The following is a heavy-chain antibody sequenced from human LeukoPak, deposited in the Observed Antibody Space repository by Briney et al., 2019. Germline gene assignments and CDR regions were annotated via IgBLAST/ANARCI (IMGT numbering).Heavy chain of an antibody. CDR2: ISAYNGNT. D-gene: IGHD2-2*02. Sequence: ASEKVSCKASGYTFTSYGISWVRQAPGQGLELMGWISAYNGNTNYAQKLQGRVTMTTDTSTSTAYMELRSLRSDDTAVYYCARDRDCSSTSCYSRWWDYWGQGALVTVSS. CDR1: GYTFTSYG. V-gene: IGHV1-18*01. J-gene: IGHJ4*02. CDR3: ARDRDCSSTSCYSRWWDY.